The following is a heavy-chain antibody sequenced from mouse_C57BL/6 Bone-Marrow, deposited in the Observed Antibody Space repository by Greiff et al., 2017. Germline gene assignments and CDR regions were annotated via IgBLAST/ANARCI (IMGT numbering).Heavy chain of an antibody. CDR3: AREGIYYDYYAMDY. V-gene: IGHV1-52*01. J-gene: IGHJ4*01. D-gene: IGHD2-1*01. Sequence: QVQLQQPGAELVRPGSSVKLSCKASGYTFTSYWMHWVKQRPIQGLEWIGNIDPSDSETHYNPKFKDKATLTVDKSSSTAYMQLSSLTSEDSAVYYCAREGIYYDYYAMDYWGQGTSVTVSS. CDR2: IDPSDSET. CDR1: GYTFTSYW.